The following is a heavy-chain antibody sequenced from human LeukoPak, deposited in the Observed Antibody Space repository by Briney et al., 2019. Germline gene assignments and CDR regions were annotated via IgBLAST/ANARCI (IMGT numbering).Heavy chain of an antibody. CDR2: ISGSDST. V-gene: IGHV3-23*01. CDR3: ARDLVAANAFDI. J-gene: IGHJ3*02. CDR1: GFTFSSYA. D-gene: IGHD2-15*01. Sequence: PGGSLRLSCAASGFTFSSYAMSWVRQAPGKGLEWVSAISGSDSTYYADSVKGRFTISRDNSKNTLYLQMNSLRAEDTAVYYCARDLVAANAFDIWGQGTMVTVSS.